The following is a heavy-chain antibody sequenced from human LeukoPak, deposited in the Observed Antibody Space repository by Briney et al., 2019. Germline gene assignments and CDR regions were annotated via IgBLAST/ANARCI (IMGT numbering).Heavy chain of an antibody. J-gene: IGHJ3*02. Sequence: APVKVSCKASGYTFTSYGISWVRQAPGQGLEWMGWISAYNGNTNYAQKLQGRVTMTTDTSTSTAYMELSSLRSEDTAVYYCARPRGGYSGYDDAFDIWGQGTLVTVSS. CDR1: GYTFTSYG. D-gene: IGHD5-12*01. CDR3: ARPRGGYSGYDDAFDI. V-gene: IGHV1-18*01. CDR2: ISAYNGNT.